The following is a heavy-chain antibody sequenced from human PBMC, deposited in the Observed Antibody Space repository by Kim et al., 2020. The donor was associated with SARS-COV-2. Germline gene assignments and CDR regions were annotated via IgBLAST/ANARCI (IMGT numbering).Heavy chain of an antibody. CDR3: ARGPRVATILFRYYYYGM. V-gene: IGHV4-34*01. D-gene: IGHD5-12*01. Sequence: SETLSLTCAVYGGSFSGYYWSWIRQPPGKGLEWIGEINHSGSTNYNPSLKSRVTISVDTSKNQFSLKLSSVTAADTAVYYCARGPRVATILFRYYYYGM. J-gene: IGHJ6*01. CDR2: INHSGST. CDR1: GGSFSGYY.